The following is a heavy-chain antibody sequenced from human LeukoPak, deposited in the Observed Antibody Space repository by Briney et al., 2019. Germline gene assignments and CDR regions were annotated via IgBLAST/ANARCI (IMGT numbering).Heavy chain of an antibody. V-gene: IGHV4-61*02. J-gene: IGHJ5*02. Sequence: SETLSLTCTVSGASISSASYYWSWIRQPAGKGLEWIGRIYTSGSTNYNPSLKSRVTISVDTSKNQFSLKLSSVTAADTAVYYCARDLTFHYYGSGSYSGWFDPWGQGTLVTVSS. D-gene: IGHD3-10*01. CDR1: GASISSASYY. CDR3: ARDLTFHYYGSGSYSGWFDP. CDR2: IYTSGST.